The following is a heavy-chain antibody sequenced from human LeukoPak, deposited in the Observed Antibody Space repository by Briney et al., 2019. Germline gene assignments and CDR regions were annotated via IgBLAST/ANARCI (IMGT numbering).Heavy chain of an antibody. CDR1: GFTFSSFP. V-gene: IGHV3-23*01. CDR3: AKQLYYYDSSAYSPHYYFDY. J-gene: IGHJ4*02. Sequence: GGSLRLSCAASGFTFSSFPMSWVRQAPGKGLEWVSVISGSGGSTYHVDSVKGRFTISRDNSKNTLYLQMNSLRAEDTAVYYCAKQLYYYDSSAYSPHYYFDYWGQGTLVTVSS. CDR2: ISGSGGST. D-gene: IGHD3-22*01.